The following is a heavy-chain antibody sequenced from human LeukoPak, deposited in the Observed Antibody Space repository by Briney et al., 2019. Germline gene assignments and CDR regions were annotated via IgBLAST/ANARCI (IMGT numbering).Heavy chain of an antibody. V-gene: IGHV3-7*03. CDR3: ARYPSNNWYGNFQY. J-gene: IGHJ1*01. CDR2: IKQDGSEE. CDR1: GFTFSSYW. D-gene: IGHD6-13*01. Sequence: GGSLRLSCAASGFTFSSYWMSWVRQAPGKGLEWVANIKQDGSEEYYVDSVKGRFTISRDNAKNSLYLQMNSLRAEDTAVYYCARYPSNNWYGNFQYWGQGTLVTVSS.